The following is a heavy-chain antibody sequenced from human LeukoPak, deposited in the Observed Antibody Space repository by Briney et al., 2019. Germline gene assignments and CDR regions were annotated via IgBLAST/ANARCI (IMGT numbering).Heavy chain of an antibody. CDR2: MYSSGST. V-gene: IGHV4-61*02. CDR1: GGSISSDNHY. D-gene: IGHD1-20*01. J-gene: IGHJ4*02. CDR3: ARGTKGMTGAPSDY. Sequence: PSETLSLTCTVAGGSISSDNHYWSWIRQPAGKGLEWIGRMYSSGSTNYSPSLESRVTISIDTSKNQFSLNLSPVTAADTAVYYCARGTKGMTGAPSDYWGQGTLVTVSS.